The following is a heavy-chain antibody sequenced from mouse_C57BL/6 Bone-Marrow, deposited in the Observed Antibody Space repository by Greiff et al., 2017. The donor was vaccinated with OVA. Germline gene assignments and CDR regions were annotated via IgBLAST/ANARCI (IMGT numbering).Heavy chain of an antibody. Sequence: QVQLKQPGAELVKPGASVKSSCKASGYTFTSYWMHWVKQRPGQGLEWIGMIHPNSGSTNYNEKFKSKATLTVDKSSSTAYMQLSSLTSEDSAVYYCARVDGNYAWYFDVWGTGTTVTVSS. D-gene: IGHD2-1*01. V-gene: IGHV1-64*01. J-gene: IGHJ1*03. CDR1: GYTFTSYW. CDR3: ARVDGNYAWYFDV. CDR2: IHPNSGST.